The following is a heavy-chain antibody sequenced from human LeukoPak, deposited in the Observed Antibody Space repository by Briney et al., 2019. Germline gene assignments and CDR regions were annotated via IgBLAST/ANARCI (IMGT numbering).Heavy chain of an antibody. CDR1: GDSVSSDSAA. Sequence: SQTLSLTCAISGDSVSSDSAAWNWIRQSPSRGLEWLGRTYYRSKWYNDYEVSVKSRITINPDTSKNQFSLQLNSVTPEDTAVYYCTREEYSSGWYHNWGQGILVTVSS. CDR2: TYYRSKWYN. J-gene: IGHJ4*02. V-gene: IGHV6-1*01. CDR3: TREEYSSGWYHN. D-gene: IGHD6-19*01.